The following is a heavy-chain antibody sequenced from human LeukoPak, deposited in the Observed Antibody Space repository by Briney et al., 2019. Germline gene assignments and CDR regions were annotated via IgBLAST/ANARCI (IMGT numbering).Heavy chain of an antibody. D-gene: IGHD3-22*01. CDR1: GFTFSSYS. Sequence: GGSLRLSCAASGFTFSSYSMNWVRQAPGKGLEWVSSISSSSSYMYYADSVKGRFTISRDNAKNSLYLQMNSLRAEDTAVYYCASLRVRLNWGQGTLVTVSS. CDR3: ASLRVRLN. V-gene: IGHV3-21*01. J-gene: IGHJ4*02. CDR2: ISSSSSYM.